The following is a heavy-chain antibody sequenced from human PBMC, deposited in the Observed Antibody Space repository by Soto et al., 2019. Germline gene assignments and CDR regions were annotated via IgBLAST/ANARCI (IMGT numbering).Heavy chain of an antibody. V-gene: IGHV1-8*01. J-gene: IGHJ6*04. CDR3: ARDASFYDFWSGYQLDV. Sequence: ASVKVSCKASGYTFTNYNINWVRQATGQALEWMGWMNPNSGNTGYAQRFQGRVTMTRNTSISTAYMELRSLRSDDTAVYYCARDASFYDFWSGYQLDVWGKGTTVTVSS. D-gene: IGHD3-3*01. CDR1: GYTFTNYN. CDR2: MNPNSGNT.